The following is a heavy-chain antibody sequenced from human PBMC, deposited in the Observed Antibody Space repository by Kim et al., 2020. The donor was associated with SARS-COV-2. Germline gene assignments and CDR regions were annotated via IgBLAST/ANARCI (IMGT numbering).Heavy chain of an antibody. Sequence: ASVKVSCKVSGYTLTELSMHWVRQAPAKGLEWMGGFDPEDGETIYAQKFQGRVTMTEDTSTDTAYMELSSLRSEDTAVYYCATEDSSSWSFDYWGQGTLVTVSS. CDR3: ATEDSSSWSFDY. D-gene: IGHD6-13*01. CDR2: FDPEDGET. CDR1: GYTLTELS. V-gene: IGHV1-24*01. J-gene: IGHJ4*02.